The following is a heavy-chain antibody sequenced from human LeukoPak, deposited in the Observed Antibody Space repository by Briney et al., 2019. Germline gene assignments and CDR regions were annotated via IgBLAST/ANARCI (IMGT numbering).Heavy chain of an antibody. V-gene: IGHV3-74*01. CDR3: ARRRYSGSSQHFDY. D-gene: IGHD1-26*01. J-gene: IGHJ4*02. CDR2: INSDGSST. CDR1: GFTFSSYW. Sequence: GGSLRLSCAASGFTFSSYWMHWVRQAPGKGLVWVSRINSDGSSTSYADSVKGRFTISRDNAKNSLYLQMNSLRAEDTAIYYCARRRYSGSSQHFDYWGQGTLVTVSS.